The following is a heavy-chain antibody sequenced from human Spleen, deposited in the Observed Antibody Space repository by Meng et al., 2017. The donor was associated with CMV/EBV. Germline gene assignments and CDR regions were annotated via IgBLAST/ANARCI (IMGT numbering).Heavy chain of an antibody. CDR1: GGSISSSNW. CDR2: INHSGST. V-gene: IGHV4-4*02. J-gene: IGHJ4*02. D-gene: IGHD6-19*01. Sequence: SGGSISSSNWWSWVRQPPGKGLEWIGEINHSGSTNYNPSLKSRVTISVDTSKNQFSLKLSSVTAADTAVYYCARGAHFQGYSSGRLGYWGQGTLVTVSS. CDR3: ARGAHFQGYSSGRLGY.